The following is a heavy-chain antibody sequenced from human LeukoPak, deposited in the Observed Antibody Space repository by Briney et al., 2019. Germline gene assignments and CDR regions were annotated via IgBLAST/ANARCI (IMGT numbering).Heavy chain of an antibody. CDR3: ARVRLGSKGDYLPRGYMDV. Sequence: SETLSLTCAVSGGSISSGGYSWSWIRQPPGKGLEWIGYIYYSGSTYYNPSLKSRVTISVDTSKNQFSLKLSSVTAADTAVYYCARVRLGSKGDYLPRGYMDVWGKGTTVTVSS. D-gene: IGHD4-17*01. V-gene: IGHV4-30-4*07. CDR2: IYYSGST. CDR1: GGSISSGGYS. J-gene: IGHJ6*03.